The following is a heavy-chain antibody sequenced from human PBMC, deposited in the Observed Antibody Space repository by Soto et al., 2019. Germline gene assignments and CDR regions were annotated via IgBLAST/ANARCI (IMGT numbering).Heavy chain of an antibody. CDR2: ISSDGSEK. Sequence: QVQLVESGGGVVQPGRSLRLSCAASGFTFSTYGVHWVRQAPGKGLEWVAVISSDGSEKYYAGSVKGRVSISRDNSKSTLYLQMDSLRAEDTAVYYFAKGAVTTSLYYFDYWGQGTLVTVSS. D-gene: IGHD4-17*01. V-gene: IGHV3-30*18. CDR1: GFTFSTYG. CDR3: AKGAVTTSLYYFDY. J-gene: IGHJ4*02.